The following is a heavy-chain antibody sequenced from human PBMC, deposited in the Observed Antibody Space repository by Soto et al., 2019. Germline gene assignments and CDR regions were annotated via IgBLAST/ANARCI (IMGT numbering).Heavy chain of an antibody. CDR1: GFTFSSYA. CDR2: ISGSGGST. Sequence: SGFTFSSYAMSWVRQAPGKGLEWVSAISGSGGSTYYADSVEGRFTISRDNSKNTLYLQMNSLRAEDTAVYYCAKDLDYDSSGYGTLDYWGQGTLVTVSS. J-gene: IGHJ4*02. V-gene: IGHV3-23*01. CDR3: AKDLDYDSSGYGTLDY. D-gene: IGHD3-22*01.